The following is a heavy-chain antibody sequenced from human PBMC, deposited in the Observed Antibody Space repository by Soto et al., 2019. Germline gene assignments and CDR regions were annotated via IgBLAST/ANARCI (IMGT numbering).Heavy chain of an antibody. V-gene: IGHV5-51*01. CDR2: IYPGDSDT. J-gene: IGHJ6*02. Sequence: PGESLKISCNGSGHSFTTYGICWVRQMTGKGLEWMGIIYPGDSDTRYSPSFQGQVTISADKSISTAYLQWSSLKASDTAMYYCATAGRHYYDSGDYLPSDGMDVWGQGTTVTVSS. D-gene: IGHD3-22*01. CDR1: GHSFTTYG. CDR3: ATAGRHYYDSGDYLPSDGMDV.